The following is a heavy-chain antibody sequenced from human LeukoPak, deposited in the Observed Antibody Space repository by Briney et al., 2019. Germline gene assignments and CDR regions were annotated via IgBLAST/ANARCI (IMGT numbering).Heavy chain of an antibody. J-gene: IGHJ3*02. D-gene: IGHD5-12*01. Sequence: ASVKVSCKASGYAFTGTYLHWVREGPGQGLRWMGWINPNSGGTNYAQNFQGRVTMTRDTYISTAYMVLRSLRSDDTAVYYCASMLQIVTTDPFDIWGQGTMVTVSS. V-gene: IGHV1-2*02. CDR3: ASMLQIVTTDPFDI. CDR1: GYAFTGTY. CDR2: INPNSGGT.